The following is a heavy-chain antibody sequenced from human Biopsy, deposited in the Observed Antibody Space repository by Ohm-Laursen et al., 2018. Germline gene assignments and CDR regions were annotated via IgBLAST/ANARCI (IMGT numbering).Heavy chain of an antibody. CDR2: IIPIVGIT. Sequence: SSVKVSCKASGDTFSRSAFFWVRQSPGQGLVYLGRIIPIVGITNHAQTFQGRITLTADKSTFMVYMELSRLRSDDTAIYYCARGGSGSGYYGMDVWGQGATVSVSS. V-gene: IGHV1-69*04. J-gene: IGHJ6*02. D-gene: IGHD3-10*01. CDR3: ARGGSGSGYYGMDV. CDR1: GDTFSRSA.